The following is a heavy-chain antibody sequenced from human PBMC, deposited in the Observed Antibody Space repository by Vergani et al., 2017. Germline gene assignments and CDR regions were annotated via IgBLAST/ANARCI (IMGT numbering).Heavy chain of an antibody. V-gene: IGHV1-2*02. CDR1: GYTFTGYY. J-gene: IGHJ4*02. CDR2: INPNSGGT. CDR3: ARGLFVWSGRPLGY. Sequence: QVQLVQSGAEVKKPGASVKVSCKASGYTFTGYYMHWVRQAPGQGLEWMGWINPNSGGTNYVQKFQGRVTMTTDTSTSTAYMELRSLRSDDTAVYYCARGLFVWSGRPLGYWGQGTLVTVSS. D-gene: IGHD3-3*01.